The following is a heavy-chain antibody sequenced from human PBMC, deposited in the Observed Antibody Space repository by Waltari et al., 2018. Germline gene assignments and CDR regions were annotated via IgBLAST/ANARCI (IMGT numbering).Heavy chain of an antibody. V-gene: IGHV1-2*06. CDR2: RNPNRGGT. CDR1: GYTFTGYY. CDR3: ARGERYFDWLLRDAFDI. Sequence: QVQLVQSGAEVKKPGASVKVSCKASGYTFTGYYMHWVRQAPGQGLEWMGRRNPNRGGTNYAQKFQGRGTRTRDTSISTAYMELSRLRSDDTAVYYCARGERYFDWLLRDAFDIWGQGTMVTVSS. J-gene: IGHJ3*02. D-gene: IGHD3-9*01.